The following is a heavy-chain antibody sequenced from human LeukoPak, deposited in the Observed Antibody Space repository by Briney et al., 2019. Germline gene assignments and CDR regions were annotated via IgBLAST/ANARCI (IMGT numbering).Heavy chain of an antibody. J-gene: IGHJ3*02. CDR2: IGYDGNKK. Sequence: GGSLRLSCAASGFIFSSYGMHWVRQAPGKGLQWVAVIGYDGNKKYYADSVRGRFAISRDNAKNSLYLQMNSLRDEDTAVYYCAREGIEYSTSGGAFDIWGQGTMVTVSS. CDR1: GFIFSSYG. D-gene: IGHD6-13*01. CDR3: AREGIEYSTSGGAFDI. V-gene: IGHV3-33*08.